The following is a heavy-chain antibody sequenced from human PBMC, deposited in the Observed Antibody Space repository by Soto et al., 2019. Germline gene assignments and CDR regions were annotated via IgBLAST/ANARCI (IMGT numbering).Heavy chain of an antibody. V-gene: IGHV6-1*01. Sequence: QSPTLSLTCAISGDSVSSNSAAWNWIRQSPSRGLEWLGRTYYRSKWYNDYAVSVKSRITINPDTSKNQFSLQLNSVTPEDTAVYYCARSNYDFWSGYYTDTGYYYYYMDVWGKGTTVTVSS. CDR3: ARSNYDFWSGYYTDTGYYYYYMDV. J-gene: IGHJ6*03. CDR1: GDSVSSNSAA. CDR2: TYYRSKWYN. D-gene: IGHD3-3*01.